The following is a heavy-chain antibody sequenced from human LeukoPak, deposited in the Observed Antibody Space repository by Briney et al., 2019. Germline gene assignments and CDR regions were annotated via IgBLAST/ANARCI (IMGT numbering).Heavy chain of an antibody. J-gene: IGHJ4*02. D-gene: IGHD2-8*01. V-gene: IGHV3-23*01. CDR3: AKDRSCTNDICHGDFDY. CDR2: ISGSGGST. CDR1: GFTFSSYS. Sequence: GGSLRLSCAASGFTFSSYSMNWVRQAPGKGLEWVSSISGSGGSTYSADSVKGRFTISRDNSKNTLYLQMNSLRAEDTALYYCAKDRSCTNDICHGDFDYWGQGTLVTVSS.